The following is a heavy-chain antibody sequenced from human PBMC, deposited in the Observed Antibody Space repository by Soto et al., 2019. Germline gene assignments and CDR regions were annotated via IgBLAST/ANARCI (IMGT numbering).Heavy chain of an antibody. CDR3: ASLYSGYDVIDY. CDR2: ISYDGSNK. J-gene: IGHJ4*02. Sequence: PGGSLRLSCAASGFTFSSYAMHWVRQAPGKGLEWVAVISYDGSNKYYADSVKGRFTISRDNSKNTLYLQMNSLRAEDTAVYYCASLYSGYDVIDYWGQGTQVTVSS. CDR1: GFTFSSYA. D-gene: IGHD5-12*01. V-gene: IGHV3-30-3*01.